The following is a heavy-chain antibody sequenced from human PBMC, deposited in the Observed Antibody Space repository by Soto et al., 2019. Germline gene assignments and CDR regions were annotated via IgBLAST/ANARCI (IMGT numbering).Heavy chain of an antibody. Sequence: QVQLVQSGAEVKKPGSSVKVSCKASGGTFSSYAISWVRQAPGQGLEWMGGIIPIFGTTNYAQKFQGRVTLTEDESTSTAYMELSSLRSEDTAVYYCARVVTVVKSFHYWYFDLWGRGTLVTVSS. CDR3: ARVVTVVKSFHYWYFDL. CDR2: IIPIFGTT. CDR1: GGTFSSYA. V-gene: IGHV1-69*12. D-gene: IGHD2-15*01. J-gene: IGHJ2*01.